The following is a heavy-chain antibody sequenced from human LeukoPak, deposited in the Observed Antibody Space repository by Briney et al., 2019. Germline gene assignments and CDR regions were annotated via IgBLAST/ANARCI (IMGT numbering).Heavy chain of an antibody. V-gene: IGHV1-69*13. J-gene: IGHJ1*01. CDR1: GGTFSSYA. Sequence: GASVKVSCKASGGTFSSYAISWVRQAPGQGLEWMGGIIPIFGTANYAQKFQGRVTITADESTSTAYMELSSLRSEDTAVYYCARDRRFNIVVVSAEYFQHWGQGTLVTVSS. CDR3: ARDRRFNIVVVSAEYFQH. D-gene: IGHD3-22*01. CDR2: IIPIFGTA.